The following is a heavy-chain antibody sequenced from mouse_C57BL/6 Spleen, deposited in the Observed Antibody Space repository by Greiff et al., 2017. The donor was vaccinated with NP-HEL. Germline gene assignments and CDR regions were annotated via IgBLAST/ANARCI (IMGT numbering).Heavy chain of an antibody. D-gene: IGHD2-1*01. V-gene: IGHV5-9*01. CDR2: ISGGGGNT. CDR1: GFTFSSYT. J-gene: IGHJ1*03. CDR3: ARRGGNAWYFDV. Sequence: EVKLMESGGGLVKPGGSLKLSCAASGFTFSSYTMSWVRQTPEKRLEWVATISGGGGNTYYPDSVKGRFTISRDNAKNTLYLQMSSLRSEDTALYYCARRGGNAWYFDVWGTGTTVTVSS.